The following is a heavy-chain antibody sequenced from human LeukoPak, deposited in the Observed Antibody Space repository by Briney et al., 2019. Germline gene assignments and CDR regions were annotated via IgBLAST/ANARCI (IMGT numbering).Heavy chain of an antibody. D-gene: IGHD5-24*01. J-gene: IGHJ4*02. CDR1: GFTFSSYS. Sequence: GSLRLSCAASGFTFSSYSMNWVRQAPGKGLEWIGYIYYSGSTNYNPSLKSRVTISVDTSKSQFSLKLSSVTAADTAVYYCARGAGWLPLVWGQGTLVTVSS. CDR3: ARGAGWLPLV. CDR2: IYYSGST. V-gene: IGHV4-59*01.